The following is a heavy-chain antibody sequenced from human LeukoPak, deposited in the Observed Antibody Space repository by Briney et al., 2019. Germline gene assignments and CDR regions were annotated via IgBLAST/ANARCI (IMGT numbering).Heavy chain of an antibody. V-gene: IGHV4-59*01. CDR3: ARESPYYYDSSGYYFPTSGAFDI. D-gene: IGHD3-22*01. J-gene: IGHJ3*02. CDR1: GGSISSYY. CDR2: IYYSGST. Sequence: SETLSLTCTVSGGSISSYYWSWIRQPLGKGLEWIGYIYYSGSTNYNPSPKSRVTISVDTSKNQFSLKLSSVTAADTAVYYCARESPYYYDSSGYYFPTSGAFDIWDQGTMVTVSS.